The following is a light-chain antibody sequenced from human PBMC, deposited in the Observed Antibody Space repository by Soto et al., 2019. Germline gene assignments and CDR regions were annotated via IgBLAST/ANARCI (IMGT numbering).Light chain of an antibody. J-gene: IGKJ5*01. CDR3: QQVNSYPIT. Sequence: DIQLTQAPSFLSASVGDRVTITCRASQGISNYLAWYQQKSGKAPKLLIHAASTLQSGVPSRFSGSGSGTGFTLTISCLQPEDLATYYCQQVNSYPITFGQGTRLEIK. V-gene: IGKV1-9*01. CDR1: QGISNY. CDR2: AAS.